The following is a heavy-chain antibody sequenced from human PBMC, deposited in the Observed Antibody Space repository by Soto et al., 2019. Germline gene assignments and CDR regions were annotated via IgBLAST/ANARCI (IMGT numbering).Heavy chain of an antibody. CDR1: GFIFSGYA. J-gene: IGHJ4*02. V-gene: IGHV3-30-3*01. D-gene: IGHD1-1*01. Sequence: QVQLVESGGGVVQPGRSLRLSCAASGFIFSGYAMHWVRQAPGKGLEWVAVISYDGNTQYYADSVKGRFTVSRDNSNNMLYVQMNNLRDEDTAMYYCAKETNAYKINSWGQGTLVTVSS. CDR3: AKETNAYKINS. CDR2: ISYDGNTQ.